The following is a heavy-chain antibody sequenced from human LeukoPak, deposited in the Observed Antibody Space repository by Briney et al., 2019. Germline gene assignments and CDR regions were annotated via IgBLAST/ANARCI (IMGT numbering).Heavy chain of an antibody. D-gene: IGHD3-10*01. Sequence: SVKVSCKASGGTFSSYAISWVRQAPGQGLEWMGRIIPILGIANYAQKFQGRVTITADKSTSTAYMELSSLRSEDTAVYYCARDPGRRGSGSSFDYWGQGTLVTVSS. CDR1: GGTFSSYA. J-gene: IGHJ4*02. CDR3: ARDPGRRGSGSSFDY. V-gene: IGHV1-69*04. CDR2: IIPILGIA.